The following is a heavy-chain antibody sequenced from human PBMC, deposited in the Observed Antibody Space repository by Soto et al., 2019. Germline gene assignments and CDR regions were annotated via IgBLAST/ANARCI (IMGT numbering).Heavy chain of an antibody. CDR2: IYHSGST. CDR3: ARWILAARPHNAFDI. V-gene: IGHV4-30-2*01. J-gene: IGHJ3*02. Sequence: PSETLSLTCAVSGGSISSGGYSWSWIRQPPGKGLEWIGYIYHSGSTYYNPSLKSRVTISVDRSKNQFSLKLSSVTAADTAVYYCARWILAARPHNAFDIWGQGTMVTVSS. D-gene: IGHD6-6*01. CDR1: GGSISSGGYS.